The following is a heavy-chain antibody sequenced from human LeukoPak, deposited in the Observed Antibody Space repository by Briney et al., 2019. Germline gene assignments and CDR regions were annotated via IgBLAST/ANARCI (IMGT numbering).Heavy chain of an antibody. CDR2: ISSSGSTI. D-gene: IGHD3-22*01. Sequence: GGSLRLSCAASGFTFSNYAMSWVRQAPGKGPEWVSYISSSGSTIYYADSVKGRFTISRDNAKNSLYLQMNSLRAEDTAVYYCARVQPHYYDSSGYPPDYWGQGTLVTVSS. CDR3: ARVQPHYYDSSGYPPDY. CDR1: GFTFSNYA. J-gene: IGHJ4*02. V-gene: IGHV3-11*01.